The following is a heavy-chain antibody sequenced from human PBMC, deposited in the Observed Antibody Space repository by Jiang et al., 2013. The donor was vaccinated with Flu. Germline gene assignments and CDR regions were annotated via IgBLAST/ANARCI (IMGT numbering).Heavy chain of an antibody. J-gene: IGHJ6*04. CDR2: ISSGGGTI. CDR3: ARGISSSWDYYYYAMDL. V-gene: IGHV3-48*03. D-gene: IGHD6-13*01. Sequence: MSWARQAPGKGLEWVSYISSGGGTIFYADSVKGRLTVSRDNAQNSVYLQMSSLRVEDTAVYYCARGISSSWDYYYYAMDLWGKGTTVTVSS.